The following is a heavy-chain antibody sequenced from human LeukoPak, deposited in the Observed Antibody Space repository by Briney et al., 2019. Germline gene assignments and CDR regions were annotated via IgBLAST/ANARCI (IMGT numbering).Heavy chain of an antibody. V-gene: IGHV4-61*02. D-gene: IGHD1-1*01. CDR3: ARAIKSEIRPGLSTLTWFDP. Sequence: SQTLSLTCIVSGGSISSGSYYWSWIRQPAGKGLEWIGRIYTSGSTNYNPSLKSRVTISVDTSKNQFSLKLSSVTAADTAVYYCARAIKSEIRPGLSTLTWFDPWGQGTLVTVSS. J-gene: IGHJ5*02. CDR1: GGSISSGSYY. CDR2: IYTSGST.